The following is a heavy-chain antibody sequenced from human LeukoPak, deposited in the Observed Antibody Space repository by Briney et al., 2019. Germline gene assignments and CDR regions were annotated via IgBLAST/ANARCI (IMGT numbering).Heavy chain of an antibody. D-gene: IGHD3-22*01. J-gene: IGHJ3*01. CDR1: GFTISRYA. V-gene: IGHV3-64D*06. Sequence: GGSLRLSCSASGFTISRYAMHWVRQAPGQGLEYVPAISANGGSTYYADPVQGRFTISSDNSKNTLSLQMSSLRAEDTAVYYCVKDDSYYYDSGGYPTWGQGTMVTVSS. CDR2: ISANGGST. CDR3: VKDDSYYYDSGGYPT.